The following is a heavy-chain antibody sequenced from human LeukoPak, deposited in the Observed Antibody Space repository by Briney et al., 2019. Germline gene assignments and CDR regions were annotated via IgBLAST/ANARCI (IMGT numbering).Heavy chain of an antibody. V-gene: IGHV1-2*02. CDR1: GYTFTGYY. Sequence: ASVKVSCKASGYTFTGYYMHWVRQAPGQGLEWMGWINPNSGGTNHAQKFQGRVTMTRDTSISTAYMELSRLRPDDTAVYYCARVFFPRWDFDYWGQGTLVTVSS. J-gene: IGHJ4*02. D-gene: IGHD4-23*01. CDR3: ARVFFPRWDFDY. CDR2: INPNSGGT.